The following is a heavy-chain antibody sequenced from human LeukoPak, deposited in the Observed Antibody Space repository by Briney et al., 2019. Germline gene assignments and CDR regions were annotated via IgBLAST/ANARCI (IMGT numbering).Heavy chain of an antibody. CDR3: AGSSEGFRPFDSSGYLDY. Sequence: SETLSLTCTVSGGSISSYYWSWIRQPPGKGLEWIGYIYYSGSTNYNPSLKSRVTISVDTSKNQFSLKLSSVTAADTAVYYCAGSSEGFRPFDSSGYLDYWGQGTLVTVSS. CDR1: GGSISSYY. CDR2: IYYSGST. V-gene: IGHV4-59*08. J-gene: IGHJ4*02. D-gene: IGHD3-22*01.